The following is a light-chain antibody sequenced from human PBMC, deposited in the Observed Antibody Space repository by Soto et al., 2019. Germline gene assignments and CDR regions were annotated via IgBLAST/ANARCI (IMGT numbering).Light chain of an antibody. J-gene: IGKJ2*01. CDR2: DAS. V-gene: IGKV1-5*01. Sequence: DIQMTQSPSTLSASVGDRVTITCRASQSSSSWLAWYQQKPGKAPKLLIYDASSLESGVPSRFSGSGSGTEFTLTISSLQPDDFANYYCQQYNSYPYTFGQGTKLEIK. CDR1: QSSSSW. CDR3: QQYNSYPYT.